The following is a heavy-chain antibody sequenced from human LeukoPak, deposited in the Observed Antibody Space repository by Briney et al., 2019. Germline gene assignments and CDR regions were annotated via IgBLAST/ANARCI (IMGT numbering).Heavy chain of an antibody. D-gene: IGHD3-10*01. Sequence: ASVKVSCKASGYTFTGYYMHWVRQAPGQGLEWMGWINPNSGGTNYAQKFQGRVTMTRDTSISTAYMELSRLRSDDTAVYHCARDLFTMVRGVMNDYWGQGTLVTVSS. V-gene: IGHV1-2*02. CDR2: INPNSGGT. J-gene: IGHJ4*02. CDR1: GYTFTGYY. CDR3: ARDLFTMVRGVMNDY.